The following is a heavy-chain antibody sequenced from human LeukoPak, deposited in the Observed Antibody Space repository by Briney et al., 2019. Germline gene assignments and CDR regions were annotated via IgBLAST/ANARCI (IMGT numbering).Heavy chain of an antibody. CDR2: IFTSGIA. V-gene: IGHV4-4*07. CDR3: ARTYYSSSWYFIGMDV. J-gene: IGHJ6*02. CDR1: GGSIGIYY. D-gene: IGHD6-13*01. Sequence: SETLSLTCTVSGGSIGIYYWNWIRQPAGKGLEWIGRIFTSGIANYNPPLKSRVTMSVDTSKNQFSLNLSSVTAADTAVYYCARTYYSSSWYFIGMDVWGQGTTVTVSS.